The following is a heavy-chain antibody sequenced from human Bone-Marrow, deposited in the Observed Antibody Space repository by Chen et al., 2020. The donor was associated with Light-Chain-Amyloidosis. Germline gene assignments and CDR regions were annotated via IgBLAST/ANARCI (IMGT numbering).Heavy chain of an antibody. CDR3: ARGPNVAFDP. J-gene: IGHJ5*02. D-gene: IGHD3-10*02. Sequence: QVQLQESGPGLVKPSQTLSLSCTVSGGSISSGGSYWSWIRQHPGKGLEWIGFIYHSGSVTYNPSLRSRLTISVDTSRNQFSLKLSSVTAADTAVYYCARGPNVAFDPWGQGTLVTVSS. CDR1: GGSISSGGSY. CDR2: IYHSGSV. V-gene: IGHV4-31*03.